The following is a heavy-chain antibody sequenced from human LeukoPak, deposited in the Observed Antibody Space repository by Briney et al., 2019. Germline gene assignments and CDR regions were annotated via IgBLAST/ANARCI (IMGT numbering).Heavy chain of an antibody. V-gene: IGHV3-21*04. Sequence: PGGSLRLSCAASGFTFSSYSMNWVRQAPGKGLEWVSSISSSSSYIYYADSVKGRFTISRDNAKNSLYLQMNSLRAEDTAVYYCAKEVPIFGVAFDYWGQGTLVTVSS. J-gene: IGHJ4*02. CDR3: AKEVPIFGVAFDY. CDR1: GFTFSSYS. D-gene: IGHD3-3*01. CDR2: ISSSSSYI.